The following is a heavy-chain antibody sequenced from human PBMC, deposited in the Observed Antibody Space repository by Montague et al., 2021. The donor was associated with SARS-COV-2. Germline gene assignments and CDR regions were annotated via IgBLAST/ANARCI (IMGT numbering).Heavy chain of an antibody. V-gene: IGHV3-23*03. D-gene: IGHD1-1*01. CDR1: GFSFNTHV. J-gene: IGHJ6*02. Sequence: SLRLSCAATGFSFNTHVVTWVRQSPGKGLEWVAIIYSDGRTYYGDSVKGRFTISTDSSKTTLYVQMNNLRPEDTAVYYCAEVNERERAIYYYGMDVWGQGTTVTVS. CDR2: IYSDGRT. CDR3: AEVNERERAIYYYGMDV.